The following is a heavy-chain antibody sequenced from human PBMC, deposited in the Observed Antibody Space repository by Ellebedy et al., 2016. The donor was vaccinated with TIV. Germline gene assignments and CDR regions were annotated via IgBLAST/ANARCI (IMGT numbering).Heavy chain of an antibody. CDR1: GYSFTTSW. J-gene: IGHJ4*02. CDR2: IYPGDSDT. D-gene: IGHD6-13*01. Sequence: PGGSLRLSCKASGYSFTTSWIAWVRQMPGKGLEWMGIIYPGDSDTRYSPSFQGQVTISADKSISTAYLQWSSLKASDTAMYYCARHVVLQQLSLDWGQGTLVTVSS. CDR3: ARHVVLQQLSLD. V-gene: IGHV5-51*01.